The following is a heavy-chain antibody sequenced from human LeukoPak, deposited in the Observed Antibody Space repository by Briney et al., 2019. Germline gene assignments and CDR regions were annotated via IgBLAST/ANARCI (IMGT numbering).Heavy chain of an antibody. D-gene: IGHD6-13*01. Sequence: ASVKVSCKASGYTFTSYGISWVRQAPGQGLEWMGWISANNGNTNYAQKLQGRLSMTTDTSTSTAYMELRSLKSDDAAVYFCARAGTTTARTKYFPHWGQGTLVTVSS. CDR2: ISANNGNT. CDR1: GYTFTSYG. CDR3: ARAGTTTARTKYFPH. J-gene: IGHJ1*01. V-gene: IGHV1-18*01.